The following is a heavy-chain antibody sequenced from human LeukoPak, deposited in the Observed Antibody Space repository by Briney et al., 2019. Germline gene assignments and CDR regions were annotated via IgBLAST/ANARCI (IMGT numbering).Heavy chain of an antibody. D-gene: IGHD3-10*01. CDR2: IYDSGKT. V-gene: IGHV4-59*01. CDR1: GGSISTYY. Sequence: PSETLSLTCSVSGGSISTYYWTWIRQPPGKGLEWIGYIYDSGKTEYNPSLNSRATISVDTSKNQFSLRVISVTAADTAVYYCARTSRHFYGSGTKLTRWPADMDVWGQGTTVIVSS. CDR3: ARTSRHFYGSGTKLTRWPADMDV. J-gene: IGHJ6*02.